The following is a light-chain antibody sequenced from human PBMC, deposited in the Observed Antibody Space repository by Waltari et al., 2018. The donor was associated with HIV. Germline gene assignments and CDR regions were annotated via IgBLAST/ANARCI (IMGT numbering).Light chain of an antibody. CDR3: VLYVGSGIWV. Sequence: QTVVTQESSLSVSPGGTVTLTCGLSSGSVSGRSSPRWYQQTPGQAPRTLIYNTNTRSSWVPDRFSGSILGNKAALTISGAQADDEGDYHCVLYVGSGIWVFGGGTKLTVL. V-gene: IGLV8-61*01. CDR1: SGSVSGRSS. CDR2: NTN. J-gene: IGLJ3*02.